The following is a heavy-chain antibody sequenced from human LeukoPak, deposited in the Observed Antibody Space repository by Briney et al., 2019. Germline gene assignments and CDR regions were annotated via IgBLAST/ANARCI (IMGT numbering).Heavy chain of an antibody. V-gene: IGHV1-18*01. J-gene: IGHJ4*02. D-gene: IGHD4-17*01. CDR2: ISPYNGNT. CDR1: GYTFTSYG. CDR3: ARRGIGVYGDAFDY. Sequence: ASVNVSCKATGYTFTSYGISWVRQAPGQGLEWMGWISPYNGNTDYAQELQGRVTMTTDTSTSTAYMELRSLRSDDTAVYYCARRGIGVYGDAFDYWGQGTLVTVSS.